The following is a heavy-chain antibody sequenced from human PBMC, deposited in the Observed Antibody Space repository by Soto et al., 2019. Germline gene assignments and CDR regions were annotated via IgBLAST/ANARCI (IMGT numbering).Heavy chain of an antibody. CDR2: IYYSGST. CDR3: ARDAFYYDSRGPSSYYYYYGMDV. J-gene: IGHJ6*02. CDR1: GGSISSGDYY. V-gene: IGHV4-30-4*01. D-gene: IGHD3-22*01. Sequence: SETLSLTCTVSGGSISSGDYYWSWIRQPPGKGLEWIGYIYYSGSTYYNPSLKSRVTISVDTSKNQFSLKLSSVTAADTAVYYCARDAFYYDSRGPSSYYYYYGMDVWGQGTTVTVS.